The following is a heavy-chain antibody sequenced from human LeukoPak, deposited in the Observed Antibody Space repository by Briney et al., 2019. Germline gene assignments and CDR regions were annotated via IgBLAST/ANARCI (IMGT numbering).Heavy chain of an antibody. D-gene: IGHD2-2*01. V-gene: IGHV3-30*02. Sequence: SGGSLRLSCAASGFTFSSYGMHWVRPAPGKGLEWVAFIRYDGSNKYYADSVKGRFTISRDNSKNTLYLQMNSLRAEDTAVYYCAKGNLVVPAATIFDYWGQGTLVTVSS. J-gene: IGHJ4*02. CDR1: GFTFSSYG. CDR2: IRYDGSNK. CDR3: AKGNLVVPAATIFDY.